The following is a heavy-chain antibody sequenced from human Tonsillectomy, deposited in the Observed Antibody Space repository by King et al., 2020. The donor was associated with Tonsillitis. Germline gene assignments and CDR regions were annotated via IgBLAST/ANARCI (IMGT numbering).Heavy chain of an antibody. D-gene: IGHD2-15*01. V-gene: IGHV3-23*04. CDR2: ISGSGSRK. CDR1: GFTFSSYA. J-gene: IGHJ4*02. Sequence: DVQLVESGGGLVQPGGSLRLSCAASGFTFSSYAMSWVRQAPGKGLEWVSDISGSGSRKSYAYSVKGLFTFSRDNSKNTLYLQMNSLRAEDTAVYYCAKGRGYCTGGSCYSDYWGQGTLVTVSS. CDR3: AKGRGYCTGGSCYSDY.